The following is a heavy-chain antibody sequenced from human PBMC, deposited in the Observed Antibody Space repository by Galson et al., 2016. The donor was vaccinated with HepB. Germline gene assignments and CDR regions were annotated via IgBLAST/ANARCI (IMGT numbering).Heavy chain of an antibody. Sequence: SLRLSCAGSGFAFQNFVLSWVRQAPGKGLEWVSSISGTGNSTYYADSMKGRFTISRDNSKNKLYLQMNRLRVEDTARYYCAYIGESFYGVDVWGQGTTVTIS. V-gene: IGHV3-23*01. J-gene: IGHJ6*02. D-gene: IGHD3-16*01. CDR1: GFAFQNFV. CDR2: ISGTGNST. CDR3: AYIGESFYGVDV.